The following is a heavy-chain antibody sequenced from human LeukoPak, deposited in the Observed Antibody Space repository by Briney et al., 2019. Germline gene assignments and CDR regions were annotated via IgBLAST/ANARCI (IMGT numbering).Heavy chain of an antibody. CDR1: GFTLSSYS. CDR3: ASRYEQQLAIYYYYYGMDV. J-gene: IGHJ6*02. Sequence: PGGSLRLSCAASGFTLSSYSMNWVRQAPGKGLEWVSSISSSSSYIYYADSVKGRFTISRDNAKNSLYLQMNSLRAEDTAVYYCASRYEQQLAIYYYYYGMDVWGRGTTVTVSS. CDR2: ISSSSSYI. D-gene: IGHD6-13*01. V-gene: IGHV3-21*01.